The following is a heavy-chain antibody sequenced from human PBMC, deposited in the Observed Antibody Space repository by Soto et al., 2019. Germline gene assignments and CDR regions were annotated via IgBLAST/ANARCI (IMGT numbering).Heavy chain of an antibody. V-gene: IGHV1-18*01. CDR2: ISAYNGNT. CDR3: ARDRRYYDSSVPRPWGWFAP. CDR1: GDTFTSYG. D-gene: IGHD3-22*01. J-gene: IGHJ5*02. Sequence: GASVKVSCKASGDTFTSYGISWVRQAPGQGRERMGWISAYNGNTNYAQKLQGRVTMTTDTSTSTAYMELRSLRSDDTAVYYCARDRRYYDSSVPRPWGWFAPWGQGTLVTVSS.